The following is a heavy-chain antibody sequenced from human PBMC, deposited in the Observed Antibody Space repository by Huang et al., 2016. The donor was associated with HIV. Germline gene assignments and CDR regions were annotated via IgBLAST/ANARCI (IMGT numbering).Heavy chain of an antibody. V-gene: IGHV4-34*01. J-gene: IGHJ4*02. D-gene: IGHD3-10*01. CDR2: ITHSGST. CDR1: GGSFSGYY. Sequence: QVQLHQWGAGLLKPSETLSLTCAVYGGSFSGYYWSWIRQPPGMGLEWIGEITHSGSTNYHPSLKSRVTISEETSKNQFSLKLSSVTAADTAVYYCARAPHYGSGSYYYWGQGTLVTVSS. CDR3: ARAPHYGSGSYYY.